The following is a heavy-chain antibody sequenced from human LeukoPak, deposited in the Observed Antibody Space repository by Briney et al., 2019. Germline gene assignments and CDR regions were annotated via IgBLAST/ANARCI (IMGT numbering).Heavy chain of an antibody. Sequence: SETLSLTCTVSGGSISSYYWSWIRQPPGKGLEWIGYIYYSGSTNYNPSLKSRVTISVDTSKNQFSLKLSSVTAADTAVYYCARDGDPVYYDILTGYYIGAFDIWGQETMVTVSS. D-gene: IGHD3-9*01. J-gene: IGHJ3*02. CDR3: ARDGDPVYYDILTGYYIGAFDI. CDR2: IYYSGST. CDR1: GGSISSYY. V-gene: IGHV4-59*01.